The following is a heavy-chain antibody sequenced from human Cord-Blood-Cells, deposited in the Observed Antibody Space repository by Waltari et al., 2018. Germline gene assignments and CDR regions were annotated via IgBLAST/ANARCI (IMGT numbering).Heavy chain of an antibody. CDR2: INPNSGGT. J-gene: IGHJ3*02. CDR3: ARVGDQLGTQDGNEENDAFDI. CDR1: GYTFTGYY. V-gene: IGHV1-2*04. Sequence: QVQLVQSGAEVKKPGASVKVSCKASGYTFTGYYMHWVRQAPGQGLEWMGWINPNSGGTNYAQKFQGWVTMTRDTSISTAYMELSRLRSDDTAVYYCARVGDQLGTQDGNEENDAFDIWGQGTMVTVSS. D-gene: IGHD7-27*01.